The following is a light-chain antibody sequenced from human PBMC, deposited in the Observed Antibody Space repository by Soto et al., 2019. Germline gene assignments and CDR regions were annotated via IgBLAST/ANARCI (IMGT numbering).Light chain of an antibody. CDR2: DAS. Sequence: ALPLTQSPSSLSASVGDRVTITCRASQGISSALAWYQHKSGDAPKSLIYDASSLESGVPSRFSGSGSGTDFTLTISSLQAEDFATYYCRQFNSYPLTFGGGTKVEIK. V-gene: IGKV1-13*02. CDR3: RQFNSYPLT. J-gene: IGKJ4*01. CDR1: QGISSA.